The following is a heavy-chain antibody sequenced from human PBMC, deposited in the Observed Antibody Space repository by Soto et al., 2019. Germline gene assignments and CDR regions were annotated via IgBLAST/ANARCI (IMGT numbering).Heavy chain of an antibody. V-gene: IGHV3-15*07. Sequence: EVQLVESGGGLVKPGGSLRLSCAASGFTFNNAWMNWVRQAPGKGLEWVGRIKSKTDGVPTDYAASVKGRFTISRDDSKNTLYLQMNSLKTDDTAVYFCTTDPGPYSSAYWGQGTLVTVSS. J-gene: IGHJ4*02. CDR2: IKSKTDGVPT. D-gene: IGHD6-25*01. CDR1: GFTFNNAW. CDR3: TTDPGPYSSAY.